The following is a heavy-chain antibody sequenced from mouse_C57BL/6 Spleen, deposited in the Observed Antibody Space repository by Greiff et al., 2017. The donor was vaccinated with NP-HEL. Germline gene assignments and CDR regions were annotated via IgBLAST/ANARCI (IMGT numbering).Heavy chain of an antibody. CDR2: FNPDNDGT. CDR1: GYTFTTYS. Sequence: VQLQQSGAELVKPGASVKMSCKASGYTFTTYSIEWVKQKHGKGLEWIGNFNPDNDGTKYNEKFKGKATLTVEKSSSTVYLELSRLTSDDSAVYYCRNAPDYWGQGTSLTVSS. J-gene: IGHJ4*01. CDR3: RNAPDY. V-gene: IGHV1-47*01.